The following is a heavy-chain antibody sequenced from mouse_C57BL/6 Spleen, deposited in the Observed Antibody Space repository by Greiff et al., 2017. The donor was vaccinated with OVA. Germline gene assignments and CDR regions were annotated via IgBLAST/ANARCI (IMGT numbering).Heavy chain of an antibody. D-gene: IGHD2-1*01. CDR3: ASYGNYPWFAY. CDR1: GFTFSDYY. Sequence: EVQLQQSGPVLVKPGPSVKISCKASGFTFSDYYMPWVKQSYGKSLEWIGLVYPYNGGTCYNQKFKGKATLTVDTYSSTAYMELNSLTSEDSAVYYCASYGNYPWFAYWGQGTLVTVSA. J-gene: IGHJ3*01. CDR2: VYPYNGGT. V-gene: IGHV1-36*01.